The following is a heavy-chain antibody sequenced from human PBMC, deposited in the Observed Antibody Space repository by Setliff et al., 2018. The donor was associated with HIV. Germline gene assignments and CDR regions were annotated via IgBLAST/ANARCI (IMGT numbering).Heavy chain of an antibody. V-gene: IGHV4-59*13. CDR1: GDSISDYY. D-gene: IGHD3-3*01. J-gene: IGHJ6*03. CDR2: IYFSGST. Sequence: SETLSLTCTVSGDSISDYYWSWIRQPPGKGLEWVGYIYFSGSTNYNPSLKSRVTMALDTSKSQFSLNLSSVTAADTAVYYFARDLFHSPSYKFWSGPSNYYYYMYFWGKGTTVTVSS. CDR3: ARDLFHSPSYKFWSGPSNYYYYMYF.